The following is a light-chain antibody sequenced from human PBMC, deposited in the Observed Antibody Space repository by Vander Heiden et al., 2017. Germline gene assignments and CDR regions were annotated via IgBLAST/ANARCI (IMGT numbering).Light chain of an antibody. CDR2: KAS. V-gene: IGKV1-5*03. J-gene: IGKJ1*01. CDR1: QSISTW. CDR3: QQYSTYRT. Sequence: DIQMTQSPSTLSASVGDRVTITCRASQSISTWLAWYQQKPGRAPKVLIYKASILESGVPSRFSGSGSGTEFTLTISSLQPDDFATYYCQQYSTYRTFGQGTKVEI.